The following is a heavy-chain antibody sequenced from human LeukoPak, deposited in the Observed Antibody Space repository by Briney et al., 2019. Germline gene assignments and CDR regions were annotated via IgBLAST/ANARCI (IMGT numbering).Heavy chain of an antibody. CDR1: GFTFSSYG. J-gene: IGHJ6*03. V-gene: IGHV3-30*02. CDR2: IWYGGSNK. CDR3: AKEGYCSSTSCYPYYMDV. Sequence: GGSLRLSCAASGFTFSSYGMHWVRQAPGKGLEWVAVIWYGGSNKYYADSVKGRFTISRDNSKNTLYLQMNSLRAEDTAVYYCAKEGYCSSTSCYPYYMDVWGKGTTVTVSS. D-gene: IGHD2-2*01.